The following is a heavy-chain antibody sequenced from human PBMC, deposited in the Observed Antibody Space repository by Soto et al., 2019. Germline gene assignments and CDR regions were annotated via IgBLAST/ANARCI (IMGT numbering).Heavy chain of an antibody. D-gene: IGHD1-1*01. CDR2: IYYSGST. V-gene: IGHV4-59*02. J-gene: IGHJ4*02. CDR3: ARRGTGMATTDRIDY. Sequence: ETLSLTCTFSSGCVSSYDLSGIRHPPGKGLEWIGYIYYSGSTNYNPSLKSRVTISVDTYKNQFSLKLSSVTAADTAVYYCARRGTGMATTDRIDYWGQGTLGTVSS. CDR1: SGCVSSYD.